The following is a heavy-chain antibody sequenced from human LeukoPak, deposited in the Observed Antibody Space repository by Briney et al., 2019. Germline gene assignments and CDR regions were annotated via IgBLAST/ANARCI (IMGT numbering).Heavy chain of an antibody. V-gene: IGHV4-34*01. CDR3: ARRGPYYYDRSEDY. CDR2: INHSGST. D-gene: IGHD3-22*01. Sequence: SETLSLTCTVSGGSISSYYWSWIRQPPGKGLEWIGEINHSGSTNYNPSLKSRVTISVDTSKNQFSLKLSSVTAADTAVYYCARRGPYYYDRSEDYWGQGTLVTVSS. CDR1: GGSISSYY. J-gene: IGHJ4*02.